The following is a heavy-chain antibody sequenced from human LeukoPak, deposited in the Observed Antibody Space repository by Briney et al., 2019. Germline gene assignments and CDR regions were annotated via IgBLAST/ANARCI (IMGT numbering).Heavy chain of an antibody. J-gene: IGHJ5*02. CDR1: GGSFSDYF. CDR2: IYDSGST. D-gene: IGHD3-16*01. V-gene: IGHV4-34*01. Sequence: SETLSLTCAVYGGSFSDYFWSWIRQPPGKGLEWIGSIYDSGSTYYNPSLKSRVTISVDTSKNQFSLKLNSVTAADTAVYYCARHYGPWGQGTLVTVSS. CDR3: ARHYGP.